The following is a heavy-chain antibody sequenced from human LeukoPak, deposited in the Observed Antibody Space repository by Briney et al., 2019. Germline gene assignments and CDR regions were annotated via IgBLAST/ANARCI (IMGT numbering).Heavy chain of an antibody. CDR1: GYSFTSYW. Sequence: GESLKISCQGSGYSFTSYWIAWVRQLPGKGLEWMGIIHPGDSDTRYSPSFQGQVTISADKSINTAYLQWSSLKASDTAIYYCARHGGYCSSSSCYAPFDYWGRGTLATVSS. CDR3: ARHGGYCSSSSCYAPFDY. D-gene: IGHD2-2*01. CDR2: IHPGDSDT. J-gene: IGHJ4*02. V-gene: IGHV5-51*01.